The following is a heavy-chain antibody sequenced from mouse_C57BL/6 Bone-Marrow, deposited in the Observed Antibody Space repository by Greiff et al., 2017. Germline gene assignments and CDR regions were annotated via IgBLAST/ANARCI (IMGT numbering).Heavy chain of an antibody. CDR3: ARAQLDNDYDWDMDD. D-gene: IGHD2-4*01. CDR2: IDPADGDT. CDR1: GFNIKDYY. V-gene: IGHV14-2*01. J-gene: IGHJ4*01. Sequence: EVQLQQSGAELVKPGASVKLSCTASGFNIKDYYMHWVKQRTEQGLEWIGRIDPADGDTKYAPKFQGKATITADKSSNTAYLQLSRLTSEDTAVYYCARAQLDNDYDWDMDDWGKGTTVTVSS.